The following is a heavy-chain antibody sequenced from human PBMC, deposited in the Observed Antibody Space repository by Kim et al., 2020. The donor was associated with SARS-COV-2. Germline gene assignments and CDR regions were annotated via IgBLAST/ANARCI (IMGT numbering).Heavy chain of an antibody. D-gene: IGHD6-19*01. V-gene: IGHV2-5*02. J-gene: IGHJ6*02. CDR1: GFSLSTSGVG. CDR3: AHDQWLAQDYGMDV. Sequence: SGPTLVNPTQTLTLTCTFSGFSLSTSGVGVAWIRQPPGKALEWLALIYWDDDKRYSPSLRSRLTITKDTSKNQVVLTITNMDPVDTATYYCAHDQWLAQDYGMDVWGQGTTVTVSS. CDR2: IYWDDDK.